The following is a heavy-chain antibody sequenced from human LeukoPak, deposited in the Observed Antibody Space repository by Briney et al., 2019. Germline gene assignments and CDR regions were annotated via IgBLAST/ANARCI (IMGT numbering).Heavy chain of an antibody. J-gene: IGHJ1*01. CDR1: GFTFS. V-gene: IGHV3-23*01. D-gene: IGHD3-22*01. Sequence: GGSLRLSFAASGFTFSWIRQAPGKGLEWVSFITPIADRTSYADSAEGRFTISTDNPRITLYMQMNSLRDEDTAVYYCAIMHGYYDGSGYWVQWGQGTVVIVS. CDR2: ITPIADRT. CDR3: AIMHGYYDGSGYWVQ.